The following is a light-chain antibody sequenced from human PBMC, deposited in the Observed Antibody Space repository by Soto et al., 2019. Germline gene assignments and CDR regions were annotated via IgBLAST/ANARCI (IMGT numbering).Light chain of an antibody. CDR3: RSYTSSSTV. CDR2: DVS. J-gene: IGLJ1*01. Sequence: QSALTQPASVSGSPGQSITISCTGTSSDVGGYNYVSWYQQHPGKAPKLMIYDVSNRPSGVSNRFSGSKSGNTASLTISGLQAEDEADYYCRSYTSSSTVFGTGTKVT. CDR1: SSDVGGYNY. V-gene: IGLV2-14*01.